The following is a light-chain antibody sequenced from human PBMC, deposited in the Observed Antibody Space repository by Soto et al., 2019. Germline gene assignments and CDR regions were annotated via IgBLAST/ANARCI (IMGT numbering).Light chain of an antibody. CDR1: QSVSSSY. CDR3: QHHSHWPPIT. V-gene: IGKV3-20*01. Sequence: IVLTQSPGTLSLSPAERATLACGASQSVSSSYLAWYQQAPRLLIYGASTRATGIPDRFSGSGSGTGLTLTISSLESEDFAVYYCQHHSHWPPITFGQGTRLEI. J-gene: IGKJ5*01. CDR2: GAS.